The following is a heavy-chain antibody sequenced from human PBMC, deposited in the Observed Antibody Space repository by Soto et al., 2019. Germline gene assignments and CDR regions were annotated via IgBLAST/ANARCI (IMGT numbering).Heavy chain of an antibody. CDR3: AKGVGSYYFDY. CDR2: ITDDGNNK. J-gene: IGHJ4*02. Sequence: QVQLVESGGGVVQPGRSLRLSCAASGFTFSRYPTYWVGQAPGKGLEWVAVITDDGNNKYYADSVKGRFTISRDNAKNTLSLQMNNLRPEDTAVYYCAKGVGSYYFDYWGQGTLVTVSS. D-gene: IGHD1-26*01. CDR1: GFTFSRYP. V-gene: IGHV3-30-3*01.